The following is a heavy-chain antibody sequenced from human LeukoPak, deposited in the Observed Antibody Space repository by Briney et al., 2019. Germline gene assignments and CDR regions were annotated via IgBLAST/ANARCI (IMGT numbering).Heavy chain of an antibody. D-gene: IGHD4-23*01. CDR3: ARRYYGGHFDY. J-gene: IGHJ4*02. CDR1: GFTFDDYG. Sequence: GGSLRLSCAASGFTFDDYGMSWVRQAPGKGLEWFSGINWNGGSTGYADAVKGRFTISRDNAKNSLYLQMNSLRAEDTALYYCARRYYGGHFDYWGQGTLVTVSS. CDR2: INWNGGST. V-gene: IGHV3-20*04.